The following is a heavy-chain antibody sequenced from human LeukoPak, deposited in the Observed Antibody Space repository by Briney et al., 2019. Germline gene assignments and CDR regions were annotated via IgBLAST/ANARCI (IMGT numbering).Heavy chain of an antibody. J-gene: IGHJ4*02. CDR1: GYTFTGYY. V-gene: IGHV1-2*06. CDR2: INPNSGGT. D-gene: IGHD5-18*01. Sequence: ASVKVSCKASGYTFTGYYMHWVRQAPGQGLEWMGRINPNSGGTNYAQKFQGRVTMTRDTSISTAYMELSRLRSDDTAVYYCAIGYSYGMTHFDYWAREPWSPSPQ. CDR3: AIGYSYGMTHFDY.